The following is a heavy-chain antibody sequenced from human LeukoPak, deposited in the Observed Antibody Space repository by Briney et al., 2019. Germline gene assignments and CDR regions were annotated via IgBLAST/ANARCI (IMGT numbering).Heavy chain of an antibody. Sequence: SETLSLTCTVSGGSISSGTYYWSWIRQHPGKGLEWIGRIYSSGSTNYNPSLKSRVSMSVDTSKNQFSLKLTSVTAADTAVYYCARGGKATVVTMWGQGILVTVSS. CDR2: IYSSGST. CDR1: GGSISSGTYY. V-gene: IGHV4-61*02. CDR3: ARGGKATVVTM. J-gene: IGHJ4*02. D-gene: IGHD4-23*01.